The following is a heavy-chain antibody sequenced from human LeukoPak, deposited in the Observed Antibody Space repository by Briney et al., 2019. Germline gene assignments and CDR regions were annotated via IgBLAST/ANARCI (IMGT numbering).Heavy chain of an antibody. Sequence: ASVKVSCEASGYTLSDYYIYWVRQAPGQGLEWMGCINPNSGGTDYAQKFQGRVTMTRDTSISTAYMELSRLTSDDTAVYYCAGLSGYDPYYFDYWGQGTLVAVSS. CDR3: AGLSGYDPYYFDY. CDR2: INPNSGGT. CDR1: GYTLSDYY. V-gene: IGHV1-2*02. D-gene: IGHD5-12*01. J-gene: IGHJ4*02.